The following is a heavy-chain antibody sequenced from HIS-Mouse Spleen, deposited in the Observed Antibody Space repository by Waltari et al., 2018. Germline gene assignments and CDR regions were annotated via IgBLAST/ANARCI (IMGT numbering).Heavy chain of an antibody. V-gene: IGHV4-34*01. J-gene: IGHJ4*02. Sequence: QVQLQQWGAGLLKPSETLSLTCAVCGGSFSGYYWSWIRQPPGKGLEWIGENNHRVSTNSNPPLKSRDTLSVDTSKNQFSLKLRSVTAADTAVYYCARVLGAARPYYFDYWGQGTLVTVSS. CDR3: ARVLGAARPYYFDY. CDR2: NNHRVST. D-gene: IGHD6-6*01. CDR1: GGSFSGYY.